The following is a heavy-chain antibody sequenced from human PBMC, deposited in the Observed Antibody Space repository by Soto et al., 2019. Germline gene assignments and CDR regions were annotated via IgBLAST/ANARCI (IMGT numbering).Heavy chain of an antibody. CDR3: ASDRGGSLSEQGSEYFQH. CDR2: IIPIFGTA. J-gene: IGHJ1*01. CDR1: GGTFSSYA. V-gene: IGHV1-69*01. Sequence: QVQLVQSGAEVKKPGSSVKVSCKASGGTFSSYAISWVRQAPGQGLEWMGGIIPIFGTANYAQKFQGRVTITAEESTSTAYMDLSSVRSEDNAVYYCASDRGGSLSEQGSEYFQHWGQGTLVTVSS. D-gene: IGHD2-15*01.